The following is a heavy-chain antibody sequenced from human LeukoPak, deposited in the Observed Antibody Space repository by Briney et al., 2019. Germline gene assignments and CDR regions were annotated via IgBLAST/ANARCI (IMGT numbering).Heavy chain of an antibody. J-gene: IGHJ3*02. CDR1: GIYD. D-gene: IGHD3-22*01. CDR2: ISDFDENT. Sequence: GGSLRLSCAASGIYDMSWVRQAPGKGLEWVSSISDFDENTYYADSVKGRFTISRDNAKNSLYLQMNSLRAEDTAVYYCARLDGITYYGAFDIWGQGTMVTVSS. V-gene: IGHV3-23*01. CDR3: ARLDGITYYGAFDI.